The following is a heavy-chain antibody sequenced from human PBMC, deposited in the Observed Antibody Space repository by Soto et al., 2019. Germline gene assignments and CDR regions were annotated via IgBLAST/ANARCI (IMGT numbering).Heavy chain of an antibody. V-gene: IGHV5-51*01. CDR3: AASIFYYGMDV. Sequence: PGESLKISCKGSGYTFTNYWIGWVRQMPGKGLEWMGIIYPGDSDTKYNPSFQGQVTISADKSITTSYLQWSSLKASDTAIYYCAASIFYYGMDVWGQGTTVTVSS. J-gene: IGHJ6*02. CDR2: IYPGDSDT. CDR1: GYTFTNYW.